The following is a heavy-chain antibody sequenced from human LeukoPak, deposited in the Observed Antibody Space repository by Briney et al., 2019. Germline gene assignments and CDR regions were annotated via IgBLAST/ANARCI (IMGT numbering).Heavy chain of an antibody. D-gene: IGHD2-2*01. CDR2: IYYSGST. CDR3: ARYFEYQRTIDY. J-gene: IGHJ4*02. Sequence: SETLSLTCSVSGDSINSSPYYWVWIRQPPGKGLEWIGNIYYSGSTYYKSSPRSRVTISVDTSKNQFSLRLSSVTAADTAVYYCARYFEYQRTIDYWGQGTLVTVSS. V-gene: IGHV4-39*01. CDR1: GDSINSSPYY.